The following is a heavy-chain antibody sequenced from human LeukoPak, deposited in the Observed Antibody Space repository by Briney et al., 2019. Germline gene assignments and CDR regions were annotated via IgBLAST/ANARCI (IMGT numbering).Heavy chain of an antibody. V-gene: IGHV4-39*01. CDR3: ARQRIAAPTYYMDV. J-gene: IGHJ6*03. CDR2: IYYSGST. D-gene: IGHD6-13*01. Sequence: SETLSLTCTVSGGSISSSSYYWGWIRQPPGKGLEWIGSIYYSGSTYYIPSLKSRVTISVATSKNQFSLKLSSVIAADAAVYYCARQRIAAPTYYMDVGSKATTVTVSS. CDR1: GGSISSSSYY.